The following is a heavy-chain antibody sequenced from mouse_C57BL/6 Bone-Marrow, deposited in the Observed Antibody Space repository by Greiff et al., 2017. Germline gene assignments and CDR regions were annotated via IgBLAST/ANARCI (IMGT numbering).Heavy chain of an antibody. J-gene: IGHJ2*01. CDR1: GYTFTDYY. Sequence: VQLQQSGPELVKPGASVKISCKASGYTFTDYYMYWVKQSHGKSLEWIGDINPNNGGTSYNQKLKGKATLTVDKSSSTAYMELRSLTSEDSAVYYCARDYYGSSWYFDYWGQGTILTVSS. CDR2: INPNNGGT. V-gene: IGHV1-26*01. CDR3: ARDYYGSSWYFDY. D-gene: IGHD1-1*01.